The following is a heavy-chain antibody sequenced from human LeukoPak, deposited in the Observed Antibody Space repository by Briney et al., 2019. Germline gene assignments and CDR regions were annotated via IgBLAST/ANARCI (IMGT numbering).Heavy chain of an antibody. Sequence: GGSLRLSCAASGFRFSSYAMGWVRQAPGKGLEWVSAISGSGVSTYYADSVKGRFTISRDNSKNTLYLQMNSLRAEDTAVYYCAKGDIVVVPAAIKALYFQHWGQGTLVTVSS. CDR3: AKGDIVVVPAAIKALYFQH. V-gene: IGHV3-23*01. CDR1: GFRFSSYA. J-gene: IGHJ1*01. D-gene: IGHD2-2*02. CDR2: ISGSGVST.